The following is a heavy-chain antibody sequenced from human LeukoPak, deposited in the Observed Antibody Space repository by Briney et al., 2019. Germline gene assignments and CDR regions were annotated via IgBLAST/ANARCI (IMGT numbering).Heavy chain of an antibody. CDR1: GYTFTSYY. V-gene: IGHV1-46*01. J-gene: IGHJ4*02. D-gene: IGHD1-26*01. Sequence: GASVKVSCKASGYTFTSYYMHWVRQAPGQGLEWMGIINPSGGSTSYAQKFQGGVTMTRDTSTSTVYMELSSLRSEDTAVYYCARDPHSGSYQYYFDYWGQGTLVTVSS. CDR2: INPSGGST. CDR3: ARDPHSGSYQYYFDY.